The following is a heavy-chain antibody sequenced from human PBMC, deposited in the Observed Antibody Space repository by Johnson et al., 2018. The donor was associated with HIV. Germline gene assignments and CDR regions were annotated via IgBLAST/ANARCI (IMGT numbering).Heavy chain of an antibody. CDR1: GFTFSSYG. J-gene: IGHJ3*02. Sequence: QVQLVESGGGVAQPGGSLRLSCVASGFTFSSYGMHWVRQAPGKGLEWVAFIRNDGSKKYYADSVKGRFTISRDNSKNTLYLQMNSLRAEDTAVYYCARGNYDFWSGRHRGAFDIWGQGTMVTVSS. CDR2: IRNDGSKK. CDR3: ARGNYDFWSGRHRGAFDI. D-gene: IGHD3-3*01. V-gene: IGHV3-30*02.